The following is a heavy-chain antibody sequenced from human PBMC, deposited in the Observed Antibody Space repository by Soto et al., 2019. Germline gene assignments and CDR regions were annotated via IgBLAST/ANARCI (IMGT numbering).Heavy chain of an antibody. V-gene: IGHV4-4*02. CDR1: GGSISSSNW. Sequence: PSETLSLTCAVSGGSISSSNWWSWVRQPPGKGLEWIGEIYHSGSTNYNPSLKSRVTISVDKSKNQFSLKLSSVTAADTAVYYCARDSIWNDETTLEYSSDYWGQGTLVTVSS. CDR3: ARDSIWNDETTLEYSSDY. CDR2: IYHSGST. D-gene: IGHD1-1*01. J-gene: IGHJ4*02.